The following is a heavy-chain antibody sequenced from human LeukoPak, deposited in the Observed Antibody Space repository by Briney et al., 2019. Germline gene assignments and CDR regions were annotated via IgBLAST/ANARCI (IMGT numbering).Heavy chain of an antibody. CDR2: ISGSGAST. CDR1: GFTLSSCA. V-gene: IGHV3-23*01. D-gene: IGHD2/OR15-2a*01. CDR3: ESNSAGPM. J-gene: IGHJ4*02. Sequence: GGSLRLSCAASGFTLSSCAMSWVRQAPGKGLEWVSAISGSGASTSYADSMKGRFTISRDNSKNMLYLQMNSLRDEDTAMYYCESNSAGPMWGQGTLVTVSS.